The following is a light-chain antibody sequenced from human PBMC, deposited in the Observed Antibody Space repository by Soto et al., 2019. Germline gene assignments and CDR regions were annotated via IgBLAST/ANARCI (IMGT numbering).Light chain of an antibody. CDR2: MGS. J-gene: IGKJ4*01. CDR1: QSLLHSHGYTY. Sequence: DIVMTQSPVSLPVTPGEPASISCRSSQSLLHSHGYTYLDWYVQKPGQSPQLLIYMGSTRASGVPDRTSGSGSGTDCTLKSSRVEAEDVGVYYCMQALQTPLTFGGGTRVEIK. CDR3: MQALQTPLT. V-gene: IGKV2-28*01.